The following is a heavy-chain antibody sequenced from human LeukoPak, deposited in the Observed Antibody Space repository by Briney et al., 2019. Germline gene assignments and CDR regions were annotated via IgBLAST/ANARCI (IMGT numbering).Heavy chain of an antibody. Sequence: GGSLRLSCAASGFTFSNAWMSWVRQAPGKGLEWVGRIKNKTDGGTTDYASPVKGRFTISRDDSKNTLYLRMNSLKTEDTAVYYCTTDIVGTAWGQGTLVTVSS. CDR3: TTDIVGTA. CDR1: GFTFSNAW. J-gene: IGHJ4*02. CDR2: IKNKTDGGTT. V-gene: IGHV3-15*01. D-gene: IGHD1-26*01.